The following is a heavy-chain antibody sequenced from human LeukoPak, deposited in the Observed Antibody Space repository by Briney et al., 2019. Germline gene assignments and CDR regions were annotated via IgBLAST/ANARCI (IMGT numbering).Heavy chain of an antibody. CDR1: GFTFSSYA. CDR3: AKDVVAIVVVITRARGAFDI. D-gene: IGHD3-22*01. J-gene: IGHJ3*02. V-gene: IGHV3-23*01. CDR2: ISGSGGST. Sequence: PGGSLRLSCAASGFTFSSYAMSWVRQAPGKGLEWVSAISGSGGSTYYADSVKGRFTISRDNSKNTLYLQVNSLRAEDTAVYYCAKDVVAIVVVITRARGAFDIWGQGTMVTVSS.